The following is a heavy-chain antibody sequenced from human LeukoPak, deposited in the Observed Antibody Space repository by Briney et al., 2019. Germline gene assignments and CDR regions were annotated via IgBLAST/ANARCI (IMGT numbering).Heavy chain of an antibody. CDR2: IRSKANSYAT. D-gene: IGHD3-3*01. J-gene: IGHJ4*02. Sequence: PGGSLRPSCAASGFTFSGSAMHWVRQASGKGLEWVGRIRSKANSYATAYAASVKGRFTISRDDSKNTAYLQMNSLKTEDTAVYYCTIRITIFGVVVDYWGQGTLVTVSS. V-gene: IGHV3-73*01. CDR3: TIRITIFGVVVDY. CDR1: GFTFSGSA.